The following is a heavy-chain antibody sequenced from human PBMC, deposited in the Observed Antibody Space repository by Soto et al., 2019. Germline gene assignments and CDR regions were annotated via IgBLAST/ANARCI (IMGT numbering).Heavy chain of an antibody. CDR3: ARRRVMTLWFDP. J-gene: IGHJ5*02. CDR1: GGSFRGYS. Sequence: PSETLSLTCAVYGGSFRGYSWTWIRQPPGKGLEWIGEINHSGSTNYNPSLKSRVTISVDTPKNQFSLKLSSVTAADTAVYYCARRRVMTLWFDPWGQGTLVTVSS. D-gene: IGHD2-21*02. CDR2: INHSGST. V-gene: IGHV4-34*01.